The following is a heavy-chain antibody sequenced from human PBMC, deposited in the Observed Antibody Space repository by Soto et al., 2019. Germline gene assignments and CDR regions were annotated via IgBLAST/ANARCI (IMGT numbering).Heavy chain of an antibody. CDR3: TRDDGHCNVVRCYGVPMDV. J-gene: IGHJ6*04. Sequence: EVQLVESGGDLVQPGGSLRLSCAASGFSVNSKYMSWVRQAPGKGLEWVSLIRSGGSTYYAGSVKGRFTISRDFSENTLFLQMNSLRVADTAVYDCTRDDGHCNVVRCYGVPMDVWGKGTRVTVSA. V-gene: IGHV3-66*01. D-gene: IGHD2-15*01. CDR1: GFSVNSKY. CDR2: IRSGGST.